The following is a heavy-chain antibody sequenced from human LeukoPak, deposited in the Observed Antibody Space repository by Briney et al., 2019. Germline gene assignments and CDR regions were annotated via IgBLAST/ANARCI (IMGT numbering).Heavy chain of an antibody. CDR1: GGSISDYY. D-gene: IGHD1-26*01. V-gene: IGHV4-59*12. J-gene: IGHJ3*02. CDR3: AREQWELLNAFDI. CDR2: FYNSGSS. Sequence: SETLSLTCTVSGGSISDYYRGWIRQPPGKGLEWIGYFYNSGSSTYNPSLKSRVTISVDTSKNQFSLKLSSVTAADTAVYYCAREQWELLNAFDIWGQGTMVTVSS.